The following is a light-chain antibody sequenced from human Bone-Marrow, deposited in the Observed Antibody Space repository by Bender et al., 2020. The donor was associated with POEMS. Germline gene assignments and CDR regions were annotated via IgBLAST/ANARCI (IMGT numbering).Light chain of an antibody. CDR3: VAWDASLNGWV. CDR1: GSNIGGYP. Sequence: QSVLTQPPSVSGTPGQRVTISCSGSGSNIGGYPVNWYQQFAGTAPKLLIYRNNQRPSGVPDRFSASKSGTSASLAITGLQSDDEAIYFCVAWDASLNGWVFGGGTKLTVL. J-gene: IGLJ3*02. CDR2: RNN. V-gene: IGLV1-44*01.